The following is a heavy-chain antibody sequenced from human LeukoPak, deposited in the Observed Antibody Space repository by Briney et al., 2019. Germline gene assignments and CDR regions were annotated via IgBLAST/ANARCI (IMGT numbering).Heavy chain of an antibody. CDR1: GFTFGSYA. J-gene: IGHJ5*02. D-gene: IGHD3-3*01. V-gene: IGHV3-30-3*01. Sequence: GRSLRLSCAASGFTFGSYAMHWVRQAPGKGLEWVAVISYDGSNKYYADSVKGRFTISRDNSKNTLYLQMNSLRAEDTAVYYCARDPRDDFWSGDNWFDPWGQGTLVTVSS. CDR3: ARDPRDDFWSGDNWFDP. CDR2: ISYDGSNK.